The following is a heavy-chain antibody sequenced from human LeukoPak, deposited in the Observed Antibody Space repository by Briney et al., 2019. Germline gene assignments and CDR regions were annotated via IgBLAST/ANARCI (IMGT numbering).Heavy chain of an antibody. J-gene: IGHJ6*02. CDR1: GGSISSSNW. D-gene: IGHD1-26*01. CDR3: ARDRREASNYYYYGMDV. CDR2: IYHSGST. V-gene: IGHV4-4*02. Sequence: SETLSLACAVSGGSISSSNWWSWVRQPPGKGLEWIGEIYHSGSTNYNPSLKSRVTISVDKSKNQFSLKLSSVTAADTAVYYCARDRREASNYYYYGMDVWGQGTTVTVSS.